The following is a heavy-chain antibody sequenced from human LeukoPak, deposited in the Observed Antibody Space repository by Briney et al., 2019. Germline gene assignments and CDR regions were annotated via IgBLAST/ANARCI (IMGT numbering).Heavy chain of an antibody. CDR3: ARDPRHRLLWFGEETYYYYMDV. CDR2: INAYNGNT. CDR1: GYTFTNYG. V-gene: IGHV1-18*01. Sequence: ASVKVSCKASGYTFTNYGISWVRQAPGQGLEWMGWINAYNGNTYYAQKLQGRVTMTTDTSTSTAYMELRSLRYDDTAVYYCARDPRHRLLWFGEETYYYYMDVWGKGTTVTISS. J-gene: IGHJ6*03. D-gene: IGHD3-10*01.